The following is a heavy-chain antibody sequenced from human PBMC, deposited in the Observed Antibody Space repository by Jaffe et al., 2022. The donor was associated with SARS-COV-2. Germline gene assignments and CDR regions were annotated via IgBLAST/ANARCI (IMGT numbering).Heavy chain of an antibody. CDR2: ISYDGSNK. Sequence: QVQLVESGGGVVQPGRSLRLSCAASGFTFSSYAMHWVRQAPGKGLEWVAVISYDGSNKYYADSVKGRFTISRDNSKNTLYLQMNSLRAEDTAVYYCAREQWRTFDYWGQGTLVTVSS. J-gene: IGHJ4*02. CDR3: AREQWRTFDY. CDR1: GFTFSSYA. V-gene: IGHV3-30-3*01. D-gene: IGHD6-19*01.